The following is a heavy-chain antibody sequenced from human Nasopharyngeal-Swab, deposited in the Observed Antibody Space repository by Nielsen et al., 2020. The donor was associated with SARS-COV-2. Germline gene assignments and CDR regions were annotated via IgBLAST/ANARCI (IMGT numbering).Heavy chain of an antibody. CDR1: GGSISSSNW. J-gene: IGHJ3*02. D-gene: IGHD3-22*01. Sequence: SETLSLTCAVSGGSISSSNWWSWVRQPPGTGLEWIGEIYHSGRTNYNPSRKSRVTISVDKSKHQFSLKLSSVTAADTAVYYCARAKGISMIVVVITGAFDIWGQGTMVTVSS. CDR2: IYHSGRT. CDR3: ARAKGISMIVVVITGAFDI. V-gene: IGHV4-4*02.